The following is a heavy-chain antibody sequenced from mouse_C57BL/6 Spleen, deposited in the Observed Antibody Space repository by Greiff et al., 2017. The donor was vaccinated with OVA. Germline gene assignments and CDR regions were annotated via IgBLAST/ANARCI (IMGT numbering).Heavy chain of an antibody. CDR3: AREAYYSKKFAY. CDR1: GFTFSSYA. D-gene: IGHD2-5*01. Sequence: EVMLVESGGGLVKPGGSLKLSCAASGFTFSSYAMSWVRRTPEKRLEWVATISDGGSYTYYPDNVKGRFTISRDNAKNNLYLQMSHLKSEDTAMYYCAREAYYSKKFAYWGQGTLVTVSA. CDR2: ISDGGSYT. J-gene: IGHJ3*01. V-gene: IGHV5-4*01.